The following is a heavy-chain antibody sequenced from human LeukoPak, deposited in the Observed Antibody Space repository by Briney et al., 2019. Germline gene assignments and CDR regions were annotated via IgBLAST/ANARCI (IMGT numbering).Heavy chain of an antibody. CDR3: ARVWGPYDSSGYFDY. D-gene: IGHD3-22*01. CDR1: GYTFTSYG. J-gene: IGHJ4*02. Sequence: RASVKVSCKASGYTFTSYGISWVRQAPGQGLEWMGWISAYNGNTNYAQKLQGRVTMTTDTSTSTAYMELRSLRSDDTAVYYCARVWGPYDSSGYFDYWGQGTLVTVSS. V-gene: IGHV1-18*01. CDR2: ISAYNGNT.